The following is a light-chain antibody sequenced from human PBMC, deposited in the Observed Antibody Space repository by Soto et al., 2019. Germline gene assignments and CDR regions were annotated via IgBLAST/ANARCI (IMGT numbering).Light chain of an antibody. CDR1: QDISDY. V-gene: IGKV1-33*01. CDR2: GAS. Sequence: DIQMTQSPSPLSASVGDRVTITCQASQDISDYLNWYQQKPGKAPKLLIYGASHLETGVPSRFSRSGSRTDFSLTISSLQPEDFATYYCQQYDNLPISFGQGTRLDFK. J-gene: IGKJ5*01. CDR3: QQYDNLPIS.